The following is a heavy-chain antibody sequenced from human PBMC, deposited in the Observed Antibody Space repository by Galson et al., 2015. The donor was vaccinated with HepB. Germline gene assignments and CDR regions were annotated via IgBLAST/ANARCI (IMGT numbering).Heavy chain of an antibody. CDR3: ARGSKGTKDSGSYSPAFDI. CDR1: GGTFSSYT. Sequence: SVKVSCKASGGTFSSYTISWVRQAPGQGLEWMGWIIPILGIANYAQKFQGRVTITADKSTSTAYMELSSLRSEDTAVYYCARGSKGTKDSGSYSPAFDIWGQGTMVTVSS. CDR2: IIPILGIA. V-gene: IGHV1-69*02. J-gene: IGHJ3*02. D-gene: IGHD1-26*01.